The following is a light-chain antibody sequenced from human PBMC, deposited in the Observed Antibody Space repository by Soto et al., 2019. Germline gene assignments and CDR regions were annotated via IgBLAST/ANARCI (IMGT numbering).Light chain of an antibody. CDR1: QSVSSSC. CDR2: GAS. J-gene: IGKJ5*01. CDR3: HQYGSSPPVT. Sequence: EIVLTQSPGTLSLSPGERATLSCRASQSVSSSCLAWYQQKPGQAPRLLIYGASSRATGIPDRFSGSGSGTDFTLTISRLEPEDFAMYYCHQYGSSPPVTFGQGTRLEIK. V-gene: IGKV3-20*01.